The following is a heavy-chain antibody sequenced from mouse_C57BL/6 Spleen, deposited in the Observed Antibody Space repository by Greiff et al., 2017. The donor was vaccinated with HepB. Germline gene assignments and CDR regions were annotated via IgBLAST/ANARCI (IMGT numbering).Heavy chain of an antibody. CDR3: ARDGNYGGARYFDV. D-gene: IGHD2-1*01. J-gene: IGHJ1*03. CDR2: ISDGGSYT. CDR1: GFTFSSYA. V-gene: IGHV5-4*01. Sequence: EVKLVESGGGLVKPGGSLKLSCAASGFTFSSYAMSWVRQTPEKRLEWVATISDGGSYTYYPDNVKGRFTISRDNAKNNLYLQMSHLKSEDTAMYYCARDGNYGGARYFDVWGTGTTVTVSS.